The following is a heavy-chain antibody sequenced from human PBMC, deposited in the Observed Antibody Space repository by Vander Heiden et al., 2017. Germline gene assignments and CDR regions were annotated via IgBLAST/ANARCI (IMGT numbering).Heavy chain of an antibody. CDR1: GGSISSGNYY. D-gene: IGHD3-22*01. CDR2: IYYSGGT. V-gene: IGHV4-30-4*01. Sequence: QVQLQESGPRLVKPSQTLSLTCTVSGGSISSGNYYWSWIRQSPGKGLEWIGYIYYSGGTYYNPSLESRLTISVDTSKNQFSLRLSSVNAEDTAVYYCVRGLYDSSGYYHVDYCVQGTLVTVSS. J-gene: IGHJ4*02. CDR3: VRGLYDSSGYYHVDY.